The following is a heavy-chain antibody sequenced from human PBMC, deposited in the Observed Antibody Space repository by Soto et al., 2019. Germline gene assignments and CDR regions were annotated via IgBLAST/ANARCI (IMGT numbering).Heavy chain of an antibody. J-gene: IGHJ4*02. D-gene: IGHD3-22*01. CDR3: ARETDCYDSSGYYRFDY. CDR1: GGSISSGGYY. V-gene: IGHV4-31*03. CDR2: IYYSGST. Sequence: SETLSLTCTVSGGSISSGGYYWSWIRQHPGKGLEWIGYIYYSGSTYYNPSLKSRVTISVDTSKNQFSLKLSSVTAADTAVYYCARETDCYDSSGYYRFDYWGQGTLVTVSS.